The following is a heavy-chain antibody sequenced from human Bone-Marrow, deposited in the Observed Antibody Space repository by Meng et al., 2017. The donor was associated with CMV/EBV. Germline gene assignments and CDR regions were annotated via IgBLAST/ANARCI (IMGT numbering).Heavy chain of an antibody. CDR3: AKLRDWNGYYPFDY. CDR1: GFTFSSYA. Sequence: GESLKISCAASGFTFSSYAMSWVRQAPGKGLEWVSVIYSGGSSTYYADSVKGRFTISRDNSKNTLYLQMTSLRAEDTAVYYCAKLRDWNGYYPFDYWGQGTLVTVSS. D-gene: IGHD3-3*01. J-gene: IGHJ4*02. V-gene: IGHV3-23*03. CDR2: IYSGGSST.